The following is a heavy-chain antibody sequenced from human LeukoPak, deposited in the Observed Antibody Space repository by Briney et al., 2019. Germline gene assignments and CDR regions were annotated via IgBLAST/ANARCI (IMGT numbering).Heavy chain of an antibody. CDR1: GYTLTELA. J-gene: IGHJ2*01. CDR3: ATEGEVGALGYFDL. Sequence: ASVTVSCKVSGYTLTELAMHWVRQAPGKGLEWMGGFDPEDGETIYAQKFQGRVTMTEDTSTDTACMELSSLRSEDTAVYYCATEGEVGALGYFDLWGRGTLVTVSS. CDR2: FDPEDGET. V-gene: IGHV1-24*01. D-gene: IGHD1-26*01.